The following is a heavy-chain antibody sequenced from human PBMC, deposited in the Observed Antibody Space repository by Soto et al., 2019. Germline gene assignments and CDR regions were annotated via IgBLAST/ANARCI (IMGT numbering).Heavy chain of an antibody. V-gene: IGHV3-23*01. CDR1: GFTFSSYA. CDR2: LSGGGSNT. J-gene: IGHJ3*02. CDR3: AKVPCSSSSSKCAFDI. D-gene: IGHD2-2*01. Sequence: EVQLLESGGGLVQPGGSLRLSCAASGFTFSSYAMSWVRQAPGKGLEWVSALSGGGSNTYYADSVKGRFTISRDNSKNTLSLQMNSLRAEDTAVYYCAKVPCSSSSSKCAFDIWGQGTMVTVSS.